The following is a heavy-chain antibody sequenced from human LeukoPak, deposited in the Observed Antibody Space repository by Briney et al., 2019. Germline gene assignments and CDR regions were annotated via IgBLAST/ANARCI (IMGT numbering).Heavy chain of an antibody. CDR2: ISGSGGST. Sequence: PGGSLRLTCAASGFTFSSNGMSWVRQAPGKGLEWVSAISGSGGSTYYADSVKGRFTISRDNSKNTLYLQMNSLRAEDTAVYYCAKEPKYSGYDFGTYYLDYWGQGTLVSVSS. V-gene: IGHV3-23*01. J-gene: IGHJ4*02. CDR1: GFTFSSNG. D-gene: IGHD5-12*01. CDR3: AKEPKYSGYDFGTYYLDY.